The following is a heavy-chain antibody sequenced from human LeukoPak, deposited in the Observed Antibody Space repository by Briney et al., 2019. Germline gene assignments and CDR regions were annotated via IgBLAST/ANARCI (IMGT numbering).Heavy chain of an antibody. V-gene: IGHV4-34*01. CDR2: INHSGST. Sequence: SETLSLTCTVSGGSISSYYWSWIRQPPGKGLEWIGEINHSGSTNYNPSLKSRVTISVDTSKNQFSLKLSSVTAADTAVYYCARGPNYFDYWGQGTLVTVSS. CDR3: ARGPNYFDY. CDR1: GGSISSYY. J-gene: IGHJ4*02.